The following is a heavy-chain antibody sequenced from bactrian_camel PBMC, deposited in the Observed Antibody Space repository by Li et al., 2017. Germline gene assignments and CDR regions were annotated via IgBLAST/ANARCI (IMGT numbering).Heavy chain of an antibody. J-gene: IGHJ4*01. CDR3: AAGWSFGVGTLLRRHVNY. V-gene: IGHV3S1*01. CDR2: IYSIDQGR. CDR1: GYTYNSNC. Sequence: HVQLVESGGGSVQAGGSLKLSCVASGYTYNSNCMAWFRQSPGKKREHVATIYSIDQGRQYAASVKGRFTISQDNAKNMVYLQVNSLKAEDTAMYYCAAGWSFGVGTLLRRHVNYWGQGTQVTVS. D-gene: IGHD3*01.